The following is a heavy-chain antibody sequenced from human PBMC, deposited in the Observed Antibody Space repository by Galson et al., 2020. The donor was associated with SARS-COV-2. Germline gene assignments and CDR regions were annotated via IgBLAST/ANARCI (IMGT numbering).Heavy chain of an antibody. CDR2: ISYDGSNK. D-gene: IGHD2-21*01. CDR3: ARNTCVGACFSGYYFEY. J-gene: IGHJ4*02. V-gene: IGHV3-30*04. CDR1: GFTFSSYA. Sequence: GGSLRLSCAASGFTFSSYAMHWVRQAPGKGLEWVAVISYDGSNKYYADSVKGRFTISRDNSKNTLYLQMNSLRAEDTAVYFCARNTCVGACFSGYYFEYWGQVTLVTVSS.